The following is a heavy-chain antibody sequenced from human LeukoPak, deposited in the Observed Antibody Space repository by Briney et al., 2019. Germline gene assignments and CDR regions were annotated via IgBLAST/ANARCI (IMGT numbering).Heavy chain of an antibody. CDR1: GGSISSSNYY. J-gene: IGHJ4*02. CDR2: IYYSGST. CDR3: ARAASSWYANHFDY. V-gene: IGHV4-39*01. Sequence: PSETLSLTCTVSGGSISSSNYYWGWIRPPPGKGLEWIGNIYYSGSTYYNPSLKSLVTISVDTSKNQFSLMLSSVTAADTTVYYCARAASSWYANHFDYWGQGTLVTVSS. D-gene: IGHD6-13*01.